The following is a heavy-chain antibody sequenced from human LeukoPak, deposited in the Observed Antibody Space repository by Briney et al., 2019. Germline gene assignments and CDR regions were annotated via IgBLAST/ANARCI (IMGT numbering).Heavy chain of an antibody. Sequence: GGSLRLSCAASGFTFSSYSMNWVRQAPGKGLEWVSSISSSSSYIYYTDSVKGRFTISRDNAKSSLHLQMNSLRAEDTAVYYCARERSRGIAVAGGGHWYFDLGGRGTLVTVSS. CDR3: ARERSRGIAVAGGGHWYFDL. CDR2: ISSSSSYI. CDR1: GFTFSSYS. J-gene: IGHJ2*01. D-gene: IGHD6-19*01. V-gene: IGHV3-21*01.